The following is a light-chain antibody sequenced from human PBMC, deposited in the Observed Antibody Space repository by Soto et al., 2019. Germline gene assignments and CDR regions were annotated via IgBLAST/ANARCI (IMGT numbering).Light chain of an antibody. Sequence: DIVMTQSPDSLAVSLGERATINCKSSQSVLYSSNNKDYLAWYQQKPGQPPKLLIYWASTRESGVPDRFSGGGSGTDFPLTINSLQAEDVAVYYCQQYYGVPFTFGQGTKLEIK. J-gene: IGKJ2*01. CDR3: QQYYGVPFT. V-gene: IGKV4-1*01. CDR1: QSVLYSSNNKDY. CDR2: WAS.